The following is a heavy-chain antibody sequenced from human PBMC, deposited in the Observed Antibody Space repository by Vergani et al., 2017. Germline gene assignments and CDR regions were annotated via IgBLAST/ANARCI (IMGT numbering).Heavy chain of an antibody. Sequence: QVQLQESGPGLVKPSQTLSLTCTVSGGSISSGSYSWSWIRQPAGKGLEWIGRVYTSGSTNYNPSLKRRVTISVDMSKNQFSLKLSSVTAADTAVYYCARGLYGGNFPFDYWGQGTLVTVSS. CDR1: GGSISSGSYS. V-gene: IGHV4-61*02. D-gene: IGHD4-23*01. J-gene: IGHJ4*02. CDR3: ARGLYGGNFPFDY. CDR2: VYTSGST.